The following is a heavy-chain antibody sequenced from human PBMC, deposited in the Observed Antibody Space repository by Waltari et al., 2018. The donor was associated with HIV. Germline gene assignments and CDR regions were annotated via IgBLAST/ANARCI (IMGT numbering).Heavy chain of an antibody. D-gene: IGHD3-16*01. CDR3: ARDWGSLRDDYYYYGMDV. CDR1: GLTFSSYA. V-gene: IGHV3-30*04. J-gene: IGHJ6*02. Sequence: AASGLTFSSYAMHWVRQAPGKGLGWVAVISNDGSNKYYADSGKGRFTISRDNSKNTLYLQMNSLRAEDTAVYYCARDWGSLRDDYYYYGMDVWGQGTTVTVSS. CDR2: ISNDGSNK.